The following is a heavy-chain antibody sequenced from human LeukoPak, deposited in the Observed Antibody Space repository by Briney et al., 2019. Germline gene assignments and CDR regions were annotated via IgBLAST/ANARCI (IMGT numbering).Heavy chain of an antibody. CDR1: GFTFSSYS. J-gene: IGHJ4*02. D-gene: IGHD2-15*01. CDR2: ISSSSSYI. Sequence: GGSLRLSCAASGFTFSSYSMNWVRQAPGKGLEWVSSISSSSSYIYYADSVKGRFTISRDNAKNSLYLQMNSLRAEDTAVYYCARVRDIVVVVAADFDYWDQGTLVTVSS. CDR3: ARVRDIVVVVAADFDY. V-gene: IGHV3-21*01.